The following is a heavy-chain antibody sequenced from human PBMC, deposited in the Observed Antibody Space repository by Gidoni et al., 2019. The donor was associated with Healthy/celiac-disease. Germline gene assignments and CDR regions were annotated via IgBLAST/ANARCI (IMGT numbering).Heavy chain of an antibody. D-gene: IGHD3-16*01. CDR2: ISGSGGST. CDR3: AKFITNAHDYYYYYYGMDV. J-gene: IGHJ6*02. CDR1: GFTFSSYA. Sequence: EVQLLESGGGLVQPGGSLRLSCAASGFTFSSYAMSWVRQAPGKGLEWVSAISGSGGSTYYADSVKGRFTISRDNSKNTLYLQMNSLRAEDTAVYYCAKFITNAHDYYYYYYGMDVWGQGTTVTVSS. V-gene: IGHV3-23*01.